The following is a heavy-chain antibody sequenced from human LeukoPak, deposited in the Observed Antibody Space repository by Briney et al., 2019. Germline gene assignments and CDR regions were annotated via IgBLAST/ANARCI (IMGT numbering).Heavy chain of an antibody. D-gene: IGHD1-26*01. Sequence: GGSLRLSCAASGFTFTNYSMNWVRQAPGQGLEWVSSITSSSGCIYYADSLKGRFTISRDNANNTPYLQMNSLRPEDTAVYYCARGPYRGNYGAYYYYYVVVWGKGTTVTISS. CDR2: ITSSSGCI. CDR3: ARGPYRGNYGAYYYYYVVV. V-gene: IGHV3-21*01. CDR1: GFTFTNYS. J-gene: IGHJ6*03.